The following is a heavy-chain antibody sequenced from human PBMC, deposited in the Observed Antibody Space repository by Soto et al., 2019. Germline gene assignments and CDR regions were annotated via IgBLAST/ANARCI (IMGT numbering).Heavy chain of an antibody. D-gene: IGHD1-20*01. V-gene: IGHV4-31*03. Sequence: PSETLSLTCTVSGGSISSGGYYWSWIRQHPGKGLEWIGYIYYSGSTYYNPSLKSRVTISVDTSKNQFSLKLSSVTAADTAVYYCARPIEDSITGTTLYAFDIWGQGTMVTVSS. CDR3: ARPIEDSITGTTLYAFDI. CDR2: IYYSGST. J-gene: IGHJ3*02. CDR1: GGSISSGGYY.